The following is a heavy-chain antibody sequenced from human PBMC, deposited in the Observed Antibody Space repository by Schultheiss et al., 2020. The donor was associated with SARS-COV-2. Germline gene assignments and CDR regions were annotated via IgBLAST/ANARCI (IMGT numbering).Heavy chain of an antibody. J-gene: IGHJ6*02. Sequence: SGPTLVKPTQTLTLTCTFSGFSLSTSGMCVSWIRQPPGKALEWLALIDWDDDKYYSTSLKTRLTISKDTSKNQVVLTMTNMDPVDTATYYCARMARTTYCSGGSCYSYYDYGMDVWGQGTTVTVSS. D-gene: IGHD2-15*01. CDR3: ARMARTTYCSGGSCYSYYDYGMDV. CDR1: GFSLSTSGMC. V-gene: IGHV2-70*01. CDR2: IDWDDDK.